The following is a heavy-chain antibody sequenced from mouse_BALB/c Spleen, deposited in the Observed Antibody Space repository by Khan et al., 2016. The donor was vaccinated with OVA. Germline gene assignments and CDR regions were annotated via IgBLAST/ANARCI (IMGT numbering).Heavy chain of an antibody. Sequence: EVQLVESGGDLVKPGGSLKLSCAASGFTFSSYSMSWVRQTPDKRLEWVASISSGGDYTYYPAIVKGRFPISRDNAKNTLYLEMSSLKSEDTAMYYCASHLTGSFAYWGQGTLVTVSA. D-gene: IGHD4-1*01. CDR3: ASHLTGSFAY. V-gene: IGHV5-6*01. CDR2: ISSGGDYT. CDR1: GFTFSSYS. J-gene: IGHJ3*01.